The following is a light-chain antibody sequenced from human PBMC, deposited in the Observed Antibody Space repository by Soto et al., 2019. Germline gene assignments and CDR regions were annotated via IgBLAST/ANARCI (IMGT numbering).Light chain of an antibody. J-gene: IGLJ1*01. Sequence: QSALTQPASVSGSPGQSITISCTGTSTDIGYHTYVSWYQQHTGKATALLIFEVSSRPSGISDRFSGSKSGNTATLTTSGLQAEDEAHYHCISYSLSDTPYVFGGRIKVTAL. CDR3: ISYSLSDTPYV. V-gene: IGLV2-14*01. CDR2: EVS. CDR1: STDIGYHTY.